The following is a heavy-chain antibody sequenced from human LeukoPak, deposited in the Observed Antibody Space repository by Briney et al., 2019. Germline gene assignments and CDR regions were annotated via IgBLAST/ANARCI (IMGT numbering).Heavy chain of an antibody. Sequence: GGSPRLSCAASGFTFSSYGMSWVRQAPGKGLEWVSAISGSGGSTYYADSVKGRFTISRDNSKNSLYLQMNSLRAEDTAVYYCARDKGDWLLAFDIWGQGTMVTVSS. V-gene: IGHV3-23*01. CDR1: GFTFSSYG. J-gene: IGHJ3*02. CDR2: ISGSGGST. D-gene: IGHD3-9*01. CDR3: ARDKGDWLLAFDI.